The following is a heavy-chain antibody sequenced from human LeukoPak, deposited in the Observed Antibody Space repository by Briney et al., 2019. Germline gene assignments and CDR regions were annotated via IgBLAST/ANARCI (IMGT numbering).Heavy chain of an antibody. Sequence: SETLSLTCTVSGGSIRGYYWSWIRQPPGKGLEWIGYIYYTGSTNNNPSLKSRVTTSVDTSKNYFSLRLSSVTAADTAVYYCARDFYASGFYFWFDPWGQGMLVTVSS. D-gene: IGHD2/OR15-2a*01. V-gene: IGHV4-59*12. CDR3: ARDFYASGFYFWFDP. CDR1: GGSIRGYY. CDR2: IYYTGST. J-gene: IGHJ5*02.